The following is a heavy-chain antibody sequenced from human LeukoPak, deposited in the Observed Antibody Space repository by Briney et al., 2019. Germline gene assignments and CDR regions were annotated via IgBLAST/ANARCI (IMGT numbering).Heavy chain of an antibody. CDR3: AREYRSAWTSFDY. V-gene: IGHV3-30*04. J-gene: IGHJ4*02. Sequence: PGGSLRLSCAASGFTFSTYTMNWVRQVPGKGLEWVSFISSDGRNKYYADSVKGRFTISRDNSESTLFLQMNSLRAEDTAVYYCAREYRSAWTSFDYWGQGTLVTVSS. CDR1: GFTFSTYT. D-gene: IGHD6-19*01. CDR2: ISSDGRNK.